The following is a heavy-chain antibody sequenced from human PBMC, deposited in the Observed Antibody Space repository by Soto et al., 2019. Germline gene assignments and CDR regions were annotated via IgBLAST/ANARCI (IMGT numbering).Heavy chain of an antibody. J-gene: IGHJ6*04. CDR1: GFTFSSYG. V-gene: IGHV3-33*01. Sequence: QVQLVESGGGVVQPGRSLRLSCAASGFTFSSYGMHWVRQAPGKGLEWVAGIWYDGSNKYYADSVKGRFTISRDNSKNTLDLQMNSLSADDTAVYYCARAGSRGDYYYYYGMDVWGKGTTVTVSS. CDR2: IWYDGSNK. CDR3: ARAGSRGDYYYYYGMDV. D-gene: IGHD2-21*02.